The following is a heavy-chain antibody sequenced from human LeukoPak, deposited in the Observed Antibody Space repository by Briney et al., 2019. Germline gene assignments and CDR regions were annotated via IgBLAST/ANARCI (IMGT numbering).Heavy chain of an antibody. CDR1: GYTFTDYY. D-gene: IGHD2-15*01. J-gene: IGHJ4*02. CDR2: INPNSGGT. V-gene: IGHV1-2*02. CDR3: ARDCSGGHCYLDS. Sequence: ASVKVSCKASGYTFTDYYIHWVRQAPGQGLEWMGWINPNSGGTNYAQKFQGRVTMTTDTSTSTAYMEVKSLRSDDTAVYYCARDCSGGHCYLDSWGQGTLVIVSS.